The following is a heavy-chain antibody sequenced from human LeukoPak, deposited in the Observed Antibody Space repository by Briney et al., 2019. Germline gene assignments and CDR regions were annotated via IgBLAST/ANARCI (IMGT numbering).Heavy chain of an antibody. CDR3: ARDSYGSGWHYYYYGMDV. V-gene: IGHV4-39*07. CDR2: IYYSGST. CDR1: GGSISSSSYY. D-gene: IGHD6-19*01. Sequence: SETLSLTCTVSGGSISSSSYYWGWIRQPPGKGLEWIGSIYYSGSTYYNPSLKSRVTISVDTSKNQFSLKLSSVTAADTAVYYCARDSYGSGWHYYYYGMDVWGQGTTVTVSS. J-gene: IGHJ6*02.